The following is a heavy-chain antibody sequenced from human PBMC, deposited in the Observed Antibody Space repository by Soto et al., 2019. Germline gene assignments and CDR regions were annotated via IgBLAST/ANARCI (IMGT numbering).Heavy chain of an antibody. CDR3: AHTWGLPFGY. J-gene: IGHJ4*02. V-gene: IGHV2-5*01. D-gene: IGHD3-16*01. CDR1: GFSLRTTGVG. CDR2: IYWNDDK. Sequence: QITLKESGPTLVKPTQTLTLTCAYSGFSLRTTGVGVGWIRQPPGKALEWLGIIYWNDDKRYSPSLKSSFTLTSDISKSQVVLTMTNMAPVDTGTYYCAHTWGLPFGYWGQGSLVIVSS.